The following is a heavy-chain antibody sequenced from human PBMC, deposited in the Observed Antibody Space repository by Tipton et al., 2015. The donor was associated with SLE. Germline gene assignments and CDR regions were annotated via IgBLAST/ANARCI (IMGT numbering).Heavy chain of an antibody. CDR2: MSPNSGNT. D-gene: IGHD3/OR15-3a*01. Sequence: QSGPEVKKPGASVKVSCKASGYTFVAYDIIWVRQAPGQGLEWMGWMSPNSGNTGYAQKFQGRVTMTRNTSMNTVYMEMSNLGSEDTALYYCARSNDFWTRPPVTRYYHFYGLDVRGQGTTVTVSS. CDR3: ARSNDFWTRPPVTRYYHFYGLDV. V-gene: IGHV1-8*01. J-gene: IGHJ6*02. CDR1: GYTFVAYD.